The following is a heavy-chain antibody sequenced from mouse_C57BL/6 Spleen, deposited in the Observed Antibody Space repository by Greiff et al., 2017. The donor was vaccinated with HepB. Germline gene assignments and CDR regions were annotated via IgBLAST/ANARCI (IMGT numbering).Heavy chain of an antibody. CDR1: GYTFTSYG. D-gene: IGHD6-1*01. CDR2: IYPRSGNT. Sequence: VKLQESGAELARPGASVKLSCKASGYTFTSYGISWVKQRTGQGLEWIGEIYPRSGNTYYNEKFKGKATLTADKSSSTAYMELRSLTSEDSAVYFCARRGQYYFDYWGQGTTLTVSS. J-gene: IGHJ2*01. CDR3: ARRGQYYFDY. V-gene: IGHV1-81*01.